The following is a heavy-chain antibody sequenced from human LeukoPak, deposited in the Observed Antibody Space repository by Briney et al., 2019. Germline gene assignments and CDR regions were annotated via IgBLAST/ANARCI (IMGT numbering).Heavy chain of an antibody. D-gene: IGHD1-20*01. CDR3: ARTVDSYNWRENWFDP. Sequence: GASVKVSCKASGYTFSRYGISWVRQAPGHGLEWMGWISAYNGNANYAQTFQGRVTMTTDTSTSTAYMELRSLRSDDTAVYYCARTVDSYNWRENWFDPWGQGTLVTVSS. J-gene: IGHJ5*02. CDR1: GYTFSRYG. CDR2: ISAYNGNA. V-gene: IGHV1-18*04.